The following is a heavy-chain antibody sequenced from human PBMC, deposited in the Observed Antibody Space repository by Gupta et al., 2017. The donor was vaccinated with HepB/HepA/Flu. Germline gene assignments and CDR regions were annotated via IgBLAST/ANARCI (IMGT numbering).Heavy chain of an antibody. D-gene: IGHD6-19*01. V-gene: IGHV1-3*04. J-gene: IGHJ4*02. Sequence: QVHLVQSGTEVKKPGASVQVSCTASGYTFRNYPIHWLRQAPGQRPEWMGWIDTGNGETAYSQKFEDRFTITRDTSASTASMELSSLRAEDTAVYYCASRPDIAVGPFDFWGQGTVVTVSS. CDR3: ASRPDIAVGPFDF. CDR1: GYTFRNYP. CDR2: IDTGNGET.